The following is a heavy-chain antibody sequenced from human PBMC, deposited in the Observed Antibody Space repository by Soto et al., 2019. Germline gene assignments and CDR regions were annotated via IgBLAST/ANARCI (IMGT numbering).Heavy chain of an antibody. CDR3: ARGQYCSGGRCYPTEKNWFDP. Sequence: QVQLQESGPGLVKPSETLSLTCTVSGGSISSYYWSWIRQPPGKGLEWIGYIYYSGSTNYNPSLKSRVTISVDTSKNQFSLKLSSVTAADTAVYYCARGQYCSGGRCYPTEKNWFDPWGQGTLVTVSS. J-gene: IGHJ5*02. CDR2: IYYSGST. V-gene: IGHV4-59*01. CDR1: GGSISSYY. D-gene: IGHD2-15*01.